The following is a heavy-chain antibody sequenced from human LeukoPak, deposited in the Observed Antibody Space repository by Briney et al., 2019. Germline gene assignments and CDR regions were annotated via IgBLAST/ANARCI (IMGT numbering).Heavy chain of an antibody. D-gene: IGHD2-2*01. J-gene: IGHJ6*03. Sequence: GGSLRLSCAASGFTFSSYEMNWVRQAPGKGLEWVSYISSSGSTIYYADSVKGRFTISRDNAKNSLYLQMNSLRAEDTAVYYCARDRASWDRFYYYYYMDVWGKGTTVTISS. CDR3: ARDRASWDRFYYYYYMDV. CDR2: ISSSGSTI. V-gene: IGHV3-48*03. CDR1: GFTFSSYE.